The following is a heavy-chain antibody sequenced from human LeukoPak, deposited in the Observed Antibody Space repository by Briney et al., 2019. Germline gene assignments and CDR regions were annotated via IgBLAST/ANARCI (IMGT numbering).Heavy chain of an antibody. Sequence: RPSETLSLTCAVYGGSFSGYYWSWIRQPPGKGLEWIGEINHSGSTNYNPSLKSRVTISVDTSKNQFSLKLSSVTAADTAVYYCASSCSGGSCSTPTRLDYWGQGTLVTVSS. CDR1: GGSFSGYY. CDR3: ASSCSGGSCSTPTRLDY. J-gene: IGHJ4*02. D-gene: IGHD2-15*01. CDR2: INHSGST. V-gene: IGHV4-34*01.